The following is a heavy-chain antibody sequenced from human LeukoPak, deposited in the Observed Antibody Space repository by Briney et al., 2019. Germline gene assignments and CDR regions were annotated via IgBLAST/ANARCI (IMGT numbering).Heavy chain of an antibody. V-gene: IGHV4-39*01. CDR1: GGSLRTSDYY. D-gene: IGHD3-9*01. J-gene: IGHJ5*02. CDR3: ARASGVLPSFEWANWFDT. CDR2: IHYSGST. Sequence: SETLSLTCTVSGGSLRTSDYYWAWIRQRPGRGLGWIGTIHYSGSTFYKPPLKSRLTVSADTSRNQFYMKLSSVTAADTAVYYCARASGVLPSFEWANWFDTWGQGSLVTVSS.